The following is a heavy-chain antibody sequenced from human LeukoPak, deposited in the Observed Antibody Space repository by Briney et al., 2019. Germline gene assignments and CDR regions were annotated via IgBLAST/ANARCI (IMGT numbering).Heavy chain of an antibody. CDR1: GFTFSRYG. CDR2: ISGSDGSGGTT. Sequence: GGSLRLPCAASGFTFSRYGMSWVRQAPGKGLEWASVISGSDGSGGTTYYADSVTGRFTISRDNAKNTLYLQMNSLRAEDTAVYYCATTYVTGRYDYFDYWGQGTLVTVSS. CDR3: ATTYVTGRYDYFDY. V-gene: IGHV3-23*01. J-gene: IGHJ4*02. D-gene: IGHD6-19*01.